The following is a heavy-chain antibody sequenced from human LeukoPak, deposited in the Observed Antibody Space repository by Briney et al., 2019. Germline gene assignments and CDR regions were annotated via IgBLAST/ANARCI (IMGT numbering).Heavy chain of an antibody. J-gene: IGHJ4*02. CDR1: GYTFTGYY. D-gene: IGHD1-26*01. V-gene: IGHV1-2*04. CDR3: ARDRHSGNYYLDY. CDR2: INPNNGGT. Sequence: ASVTVSFTASGYTFTGYYIHWVRQAPGQGLEWMGWINPNNGGTNYVQKFQGWVTVTRDTSISTAYMELSRLRSNDTAVYYCARDRHSGNYYLDYWGQGTLVTVSS.